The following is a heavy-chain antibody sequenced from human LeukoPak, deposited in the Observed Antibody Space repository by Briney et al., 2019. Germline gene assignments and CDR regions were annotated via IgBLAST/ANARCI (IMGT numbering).Heavy chain of an antibody. Sequence: PGGSLRLSCAASGFTFSSYAMSWVRQAPGRGLEWVSAISGSGGSTYYADSVKGRFTISRDNSKNTLYLQMNSLRAEDTAFYFCARRRYSTSSAVYFDNWGQGTLVTVSS. CDR1: GFTFSSYA. J-gene: IGHJ4*02. D-gene: IGHD6-6*01. CDR3: ARRRYSTSSAVYFDN. CDR2: ISGSGGST. V-gene: IGHV3-23*01.